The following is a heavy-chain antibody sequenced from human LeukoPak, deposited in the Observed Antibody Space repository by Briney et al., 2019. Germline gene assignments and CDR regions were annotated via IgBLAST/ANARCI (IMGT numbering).Heavy chain of an antibody. CDR1: GFTVSSNY. CDR3: ARSGGPSGPTVTDY. CDR2: IYSGGST. D-gene: IGHD4-17*01. Sequence: PGGSLRLSCAASGFTVSSNYMSWVRRAPGKGLEWVCVIYSGGSTYYADSVKGRFTISRDNSKNTLYLQMNSLRAEDTAVYYCARSGGPSGPTVTDYWGQGTLVTVSS. V-gene: IGHV3-53*01. J-gene: IGHJ4*02.